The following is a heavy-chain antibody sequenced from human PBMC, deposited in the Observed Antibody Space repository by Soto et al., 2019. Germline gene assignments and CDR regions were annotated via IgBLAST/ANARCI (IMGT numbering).Heavy chain of an antibody. V-gene: IGHV4-34*01. CDR2: INHGGST. Sequence: SETLSLTCAVYGGSFSGYYWSWIRQPPGKGLEWIGEINHGGSTSYNPSLKSRVTISVDTSKNQFSLKLSSVTAADTAVYYCARRYSSGWYMLNFDYWGQGTLVTVSS. CDR1: GGSFSGYY. J-gene: IGHJ4*02. D-gene: IGHD6-19*01. CDR3: ARRYSSGWYMLNFDY.